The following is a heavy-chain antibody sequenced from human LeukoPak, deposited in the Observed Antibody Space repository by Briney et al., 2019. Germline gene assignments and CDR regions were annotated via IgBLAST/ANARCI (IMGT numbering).Heavy chain of an antibody. Sequence: GGSLRLSCAASEFTFSSYTMAWVRQAPGKGLEWVSLISASGTIYNADSVKGRFTISTDSSKNTLYLQMNSLRAEDTAVYYCARGTDFWSGYYNFLDYWGQGTLVTVSS. V-gene: IGHV3-23*01. D-gene: IGHD3-3*01. CDR1: EFTFSSYT. CDR2: ISASGTI. J-gene: IGHJ4*02. CDR3: ARGTDFWSGYYNFLDY.